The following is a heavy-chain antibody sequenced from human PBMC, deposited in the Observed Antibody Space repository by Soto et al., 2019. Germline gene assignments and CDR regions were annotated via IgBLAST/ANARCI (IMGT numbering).Heavy chain of an antibody. Sequence: QVQLVQSGAEVKKPGASVKVSCKASGYTFTSYGISWVRQAPGQGLEWMGWISAYNGNTNYAQKLQGRVTMTTDTSTSTAYMELRSLRSDDPAVYYCARAYYDFWSGYPIPRGGYYYGMDVWGQGTTVTVSS. V-gene: IGHV1-18*01. J-gene: IGHJ6*02. CDR1: GYTFTSYG. D-gene: IGHD3-3*01. CDR3: ARAYYDFWSGYPIPRGGYYYGMDV. CDR2: ISAYNGNT.